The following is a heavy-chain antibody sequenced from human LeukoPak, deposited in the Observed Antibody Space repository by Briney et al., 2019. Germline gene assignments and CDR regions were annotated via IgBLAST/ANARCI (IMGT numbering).Heavy chain of an antibody. D-gene: IGHD4-17*01. CDR1: GFTFSSYA. Sequence: GGSLRLSCVASGFTFSSYAMSWVRQAPGKGLEWVSGISGSGGSTYYADSVKDRFTISRDNSKNTLYLQMNSLRAEDTAVYYCAKDTLMTTVPYGGDYWGQGTLVTVSS. J-gene: IGHJ4*02. CDR2: ISGSGGST. V-gene: IGHV3-23*01. CDR3: AKDTLMTTVPYGGDY.